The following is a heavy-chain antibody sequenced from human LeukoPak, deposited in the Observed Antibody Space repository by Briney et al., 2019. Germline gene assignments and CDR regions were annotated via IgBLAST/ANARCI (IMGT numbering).Heavy chain of an antibody. Sequence: ASVKVSCKASGYTFTSYDINWVRQATGQRLEWMGWINAGNGNTKYSQKFQGRVTITRDTSASTAYMELSSLRSEDTAVYYCASISSGWQTFDYWGQGTLVTVSS. CDR1: GYTFTSYD. J-gene: IGHJ4*02. CDR3: ASISSGWQTFDY. V-gene: IGHV1-3*01. D-gene: IGHD6-19*01. CDR2: INAGNGNT.